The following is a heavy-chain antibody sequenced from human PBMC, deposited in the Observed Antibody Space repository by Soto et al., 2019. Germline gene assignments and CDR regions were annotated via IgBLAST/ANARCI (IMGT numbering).Heavy chain of an antibody. CDR3: AKRGYNYTVGNYFDY. Sequence: GGSLRLSCAASGFTFSSYAMSWVRQAPGKGLEWVSAISGSGGSTYYADSVKGRFTISRDNSKNTLYLQMNSLRAEDTAVYYCAKRGYNYTVGNYFDYWGQGTLVTAPQ. CDR2: ISGSGGST. CDR1: GFTFSSYA. J-gene: IGHJ4*02. V-gene: IGHV3-23*01. D-gene: IGHD5-18*01.